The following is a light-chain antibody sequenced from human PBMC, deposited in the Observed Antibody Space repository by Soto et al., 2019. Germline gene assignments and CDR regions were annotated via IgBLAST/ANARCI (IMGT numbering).Light chain of an antibody. CDR2: WAS. CDR1: QSVLYSSNNKNY. Sequence: DIVMTQSPDSLAVSLGERATINCKSSQSVLYSSNNKNYLAWYQQKPGQPPKLLIYWASTRESGVPDRFSGSGSGTDFTLTIISLHAEDVAVYYCQQYYSTPYTFGQGTKLEIK. CDR3: QQYYSTPYT. V-gene: IGKV4-1*01. J-gene: IGKJ2*01.